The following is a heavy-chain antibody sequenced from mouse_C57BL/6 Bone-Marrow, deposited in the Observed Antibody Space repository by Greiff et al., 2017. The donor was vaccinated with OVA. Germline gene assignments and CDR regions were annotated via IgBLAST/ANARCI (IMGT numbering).Heavy chain of an antibody. J-gene: IGHJ4*01. V-gene: IGHV1-76*01. Sequence: QVQLQQSGAELVRPGASVKLSCKASGYTFTDYYINWVKQRPGQGLEWIARIYPGSGNTYYNEKFKGKATLTAEKSSSTAYMQLSSLTSEDSAVYFCARSRQVRPLYYYAKDYWGQGTSVTVSS. CDR1: GYTFTDYY. CDR2: IYPGSGNT. CDR3: ARSRQVRPLYYYAKDY. D-gene: IGHD3-2*02.